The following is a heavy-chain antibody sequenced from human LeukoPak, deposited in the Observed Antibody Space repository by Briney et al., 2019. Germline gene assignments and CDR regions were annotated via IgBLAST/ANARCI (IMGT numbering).Heavy chain of an antibody. J-gene: IGHJ4*02. D-gene: IGHD3-9*01. CDR1: GYIFTGYY. CDR2: INPNSGGT. Sequence: ASVKASCKASGYIFTGYYMHWVRQAPGQGLEWMGWINPNSGGTNYAQKFQGRVTMTRDTSISTAYMELSSLRSEDTAVYYCAAKLSDYDILTGYSDYWGQGTLVTVSS. V-gene: IGHV1-2*02. CDR3: AAKLSDYDILTGYSDY.